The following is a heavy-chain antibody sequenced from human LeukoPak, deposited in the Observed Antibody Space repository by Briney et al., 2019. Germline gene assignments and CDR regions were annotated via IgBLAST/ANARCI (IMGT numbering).Heavy chain of an antibody. Sequence: GGSLRLSCVASGFTFSNSAMSWVRQAPGKGLEWVSTLTGSGITTYYADSVKGRFTISRDNSKNTLYLQMNSLRAEDTAVYYCAKGIYSSGWSYFDYWGHGTLVTVSS. CDR1: GFTFSNSA. V-gene: IGHV3-23*01. D-gene: IGHD6-19*01. CDR3: AKGIYSSGWSYFDY. J-gene: IGHJ4*01. CDR2: LTGSGITT.